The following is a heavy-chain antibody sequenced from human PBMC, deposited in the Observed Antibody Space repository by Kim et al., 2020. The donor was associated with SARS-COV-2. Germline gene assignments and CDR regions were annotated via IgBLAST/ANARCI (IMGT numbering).Heavy chain of an antibody. J-gene: IGHJ6*02. D-gene: IGHD4-17*01. Sequence: GGSLRLSCAASGFTFSSHGMHWVRQAPGKGLEWVAVISYDGSKKYYVDSVKGRFTISRDNYKDTLDLQMNSLRGEDTAVYYCAKDFYDDYENEYYYAMDVWGQGTTVTVSS. CDR3: AKDFYDDYENEYYYAMDV. V-gene: IGHV3-30*18. CDR1: GFTFSSHG. CDR2: ISYDGSKK.